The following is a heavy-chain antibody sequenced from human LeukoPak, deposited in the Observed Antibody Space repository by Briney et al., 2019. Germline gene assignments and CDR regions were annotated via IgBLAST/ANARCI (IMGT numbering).Heavy chain of an antibody. J-gene: IGHJ6*02. Sequence: PGGSLRLSCAASGFTFSTYNMNWVRQAPGKGLEWVSSISSSSSYIYYADSVKGRFTISRDNAKNSLYLQMNSLRAEDTAVYYCARQPCSGGSCYEIYYYGMDVWGQGTTVTVSS. V-gene: IGHV3-21*01. CDR3: ARQPCSGGSCYEIYYYGMDV. D-gene: IGHD2-15*01. CDR2: ISSSSSYI. CDR1: GFTFSTYN.